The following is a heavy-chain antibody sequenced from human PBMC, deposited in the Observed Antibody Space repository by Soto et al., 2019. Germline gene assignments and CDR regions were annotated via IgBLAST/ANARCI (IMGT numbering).Heavy chain of an antibody. J-gene: IGHJ3*02. CDR1: GGSISSGGYS. D-gene: IGHD4-17*01. Sequence: QLQLQESGSGLVKPSQTLSLTCAVSGGSISSGGYSWSWLRQPPGKGLEWIGYIYHSGSTYYNPSLKSRVTISVDRSKNQYSPKLSSVTAADTAVYYCARERGTDCGDYEGSAFDIWGQGTMVTVSS. CDR3: ARERGTDCGDYEGSAFDI. V-gene: IGHV4-30-2*01. CDR2: IYHSGST.